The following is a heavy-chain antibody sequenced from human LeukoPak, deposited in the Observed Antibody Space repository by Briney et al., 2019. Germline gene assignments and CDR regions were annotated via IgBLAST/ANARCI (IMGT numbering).Heavy chain of an antibody. CDR3: ARGPHDFWSGYYNYMDV. J-gene: IGHJ6*03. V-gene: IGHV1-18*03. CDR2: ISAYNGNT. CDR1: GYTFTSYG. Sequence: ASVKVSCKASGYTFTSYGISWVRQAPGQGLEWMGWISAYNGNTNYAQKLQGRVTMTTDTSTSTAYMELRSLRSEDMAVYYCARGPHDFWSGYYNYMDVWGKGTTVTVSS. D-gene: IGHD3-3*01.